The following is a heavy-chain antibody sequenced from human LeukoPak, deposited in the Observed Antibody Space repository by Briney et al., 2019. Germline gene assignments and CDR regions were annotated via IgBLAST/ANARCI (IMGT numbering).Heavy chain of an antibody. D-gene: IGHD3-22*01. CDR3: ARDLFRAGYYYDSSGYYENWFDL. J-gene: IGHJ5*02. CDR2: IYTSGST. V-gene: IGHV4-61*02. Sequence: SETLSLTCTVSGGSISSGSYYWSWIRQPAGKGLEWIGRIYTSGSTNYNPSLKSRVTISVDTSKNQFSLKLSSVTAADTAVYYCARDLFRAGYYYDSSGYYENWFDLWGQGTLVTVSS. CDR1: GGSISSGSYY.